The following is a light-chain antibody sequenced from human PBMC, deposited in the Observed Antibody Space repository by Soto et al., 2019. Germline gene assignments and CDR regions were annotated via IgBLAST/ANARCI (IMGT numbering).Light chain of an antibody. J-gene: IGKJ1*01. CDR2: DAS. Sequence: EIVLTQSPATLSSFPGDRVTLSCRASQSVSSSYLAWYQQKPGLAPRLLIYDASSRATGIPDRFSGSGSGTNFTLTISRLEPEDFAVYYCQQYGSSGTFGQGTKVDIK. CDR3: QQYGSSGT. V-gene: IGKV3D-20*01. CDR1: QSVSSSY.